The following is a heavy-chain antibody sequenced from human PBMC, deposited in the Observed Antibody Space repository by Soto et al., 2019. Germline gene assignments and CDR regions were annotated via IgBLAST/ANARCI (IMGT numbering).Heavy chain of an antibody. J-gene: IGHJ3*02. Sequence: WGSLRVSCASSVFMFTNYGMGWVRQAPGKGLEWVAVVWANGINNYYAAFVEGRFTISRDNSKNSLYLQMSSLRVEDTALYFCVRERGPFDAFDIWGQGTMVTVSS. CDR2: VWANGINN. V-gene: IGHV3-33*01. CDR1: VFMFTNYG. CDR3: VRERGPFDAFDI.